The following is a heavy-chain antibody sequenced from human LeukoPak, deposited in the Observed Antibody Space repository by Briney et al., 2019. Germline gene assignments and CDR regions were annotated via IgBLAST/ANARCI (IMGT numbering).Heavy chain of an antibody. CDR1: GFTFSSYS. CDR3: ARDRGGSYSAIDY. D-gene: IGHD1-26*01. CDR2: ISSSSSTI. Sequence: GGSLRLSCAASGFTFSSYSMIWVRQAPGKGLEWVSFISSSSSTIYYADSVKGRFTISRDNAKNSLYLQMNSLRAEETAVYYCARDRGGSYSAIDYWGQGTLVTFSS. J-gene: IGHJ4*02. V-gene: IGHV3-48*04.